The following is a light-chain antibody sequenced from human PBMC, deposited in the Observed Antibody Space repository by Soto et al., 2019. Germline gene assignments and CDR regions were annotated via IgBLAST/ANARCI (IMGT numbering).Light chain of an antibody. CDR2: EVS. Sequence: QSALTQPASVSGSPGQSITISCTGTSSDVGGYNYVSWYQQHPGKAPKLMIYEVSNRPSGVSNRFSGSKSGNTASLTISGLQAEDEADYYCSSYTSSSPLDVFGTGTKVTVL. CDR1: SSDVGGYNY. V-gene: IGLV2-14*01. J-gene: IGLJ1*01. CDR3: SSYTSSSPLDV.